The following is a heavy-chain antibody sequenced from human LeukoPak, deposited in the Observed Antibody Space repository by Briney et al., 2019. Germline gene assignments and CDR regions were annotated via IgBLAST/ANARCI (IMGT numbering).Heavy chain of an antibody. V-gene: IGHV4-59*01. J-gene: IGHJ5*02. CDR2: IYYSGST. CDR3: ARAPRGAARRGEGYWFDP. CDR1: GGSFSGYY. Sequence: SETLSLTCAVYGGSFSGYYWSWIRQPPGKGLEWIGYIYYSGSTNYNPSLKSRVTISVDTSKNQFSLKLSSVTAADTAVYYCARAPRGAARRGEGYWFDPWGQGTLVPVSS. D-gene: IGHD3-16*01.